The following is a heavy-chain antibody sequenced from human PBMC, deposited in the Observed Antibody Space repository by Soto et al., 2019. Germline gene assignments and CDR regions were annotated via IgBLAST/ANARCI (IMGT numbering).Heavy chain of an antibody. CDR1: GYTFTSYY. V-gene: IGHV1-46*01. Sequence: QVQLVQSGAEVKKPGASVKVSCKASGYTFTSYYMHWVRQAPGQGLEWMGIINPSGGSTSYAQKFQGRVTMTRDTSTITVYMELSSLRSDDTAVYYCARDAFPYYYDSSGYYTFDYWGQGTLVTVSS. D-gene: IGHD3-22*01. CDR3: ARDAFPYYYDSSGYYTFDY. J-gene: IGHJ4*02. CDR2: INPSGGST.